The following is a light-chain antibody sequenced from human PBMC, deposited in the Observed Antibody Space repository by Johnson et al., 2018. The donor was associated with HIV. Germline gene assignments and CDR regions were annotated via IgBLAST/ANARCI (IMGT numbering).Light chain of an antibody. CDR2: ENN. J-gene: IGLJ1*01. CDR3: GTWDTSLSTGGV. CDR1: SSNIGNNY. V-gene: IGLV1-51*02. Sequence: QSVLTQPPSVSAAPGQKVTISCSGSSSNIGNNYVSWYQHLPGTAPKLLIYENNKRPSGIPDRFSASKSGTSVTLGITGLQTGDEADYYCGTWDTSLSTGGVFGTGTKVTVL.